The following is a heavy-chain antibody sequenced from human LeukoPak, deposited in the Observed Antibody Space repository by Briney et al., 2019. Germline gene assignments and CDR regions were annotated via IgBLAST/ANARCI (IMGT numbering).Heavy chain of an antibody. D-gene: IGHD3-22*01. CDR2: ISSSGGRT. CDR1: GFIFRSCA. Sequence: GGSLRLSCAASGFIFRSCAMSWVRQAPGKGLEWVSGISSSGGRTYYADSVKGRFTISRDNSKNTLYLQMNSLRAEDTAVYYCANYYYDTSGYKNWGQGTLVTVSS. CDR3: ANYYYDTSGYKN. V-gene: IGHV3-23*01. J-gene: IGHJ4*02.